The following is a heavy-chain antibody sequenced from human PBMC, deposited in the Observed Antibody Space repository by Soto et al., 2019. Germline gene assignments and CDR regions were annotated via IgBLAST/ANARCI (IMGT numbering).Heavy chain of an antibody. Sequence: QVQLQESGPGLVKPSETLSLTCTVSGGSVSSGSYYWSWIRQPPGKGLEWIGYIYYSGSTNYNPSLKSRVTISVDTSKNQFSLKLSSVTAADTAVYYCARETIGVVAADYYYYYGMDVWGQGTTVTVSS. D-gene: IGHD2-15*01. CDR2: IYYSGST. V-gene: IGHV4-61*01. J-gene: IGHJ6*02. CDR1: GGSVSSGSYY. CDR3: ARETIGVVAADYYYYYGMDV.